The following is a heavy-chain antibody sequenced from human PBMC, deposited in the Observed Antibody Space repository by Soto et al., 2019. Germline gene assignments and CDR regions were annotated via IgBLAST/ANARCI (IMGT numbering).Heavy chain of an antibody. Sequence: QVQLVQSGAEVKEPGSSVRVSCKASGGTFDNFIMNWVRQTPGQGLEWMGGIVPMLGTPTYAEKFKGRVTISATGSTGTMYVEVTSLRSEDTAISYCARNGTYSSSLSQYSGMDVWGEGTTVPVSS. D-gene: IGHD1-26*01. CDR1: GGTFDNFI. CDR2: IVPMLGTP. CDR3: ARNGTYSSSLSQYSGMDV. V-gene: IGHV1-69*01. J-gene: IGHJ6*04.